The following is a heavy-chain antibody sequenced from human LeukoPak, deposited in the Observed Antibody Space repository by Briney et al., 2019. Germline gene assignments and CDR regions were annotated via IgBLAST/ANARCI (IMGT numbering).Heavy chain of an antibody. CDR2: IYHSGST. D-gene: IGHD4-23*01. J-gene: IGHJ4*02. CDR3: AREENYGGNSD. Sequence: SETLSLTCTVSGGSISSYYWSWIRQPPGKGLEWIGSIYHSGSTYYNPSLKSRVTISVDTSKNQFSLKLSSVTAADTAVYYCAREENYGGNSDWGQGTLVTVSS. V-gene: IGHV4-38-2*02. CDR1: GGSISSYY.